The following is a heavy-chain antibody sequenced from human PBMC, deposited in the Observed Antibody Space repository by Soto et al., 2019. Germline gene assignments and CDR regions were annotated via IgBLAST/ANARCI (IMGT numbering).Heavy chain of an antibody. V-gene: IGHV1-18*04. CDR2: ISGYNGNT. CDR3: ARDVFCGGAPACPDMDV. D-gene: IGHD2-21*01. CDR1: GYTFSGYS. Sequence: ASVKVSCKASGYTFSGYSITWVRQAPGQGLEWMGRISGYNGNTNYARTLRGRLTLTTDTSASTAYMELRSLTSDDTAVYYCARDVFCGGAPACPDMDVWGQGTTVTVSS. J-gene: IGHJ6*02.